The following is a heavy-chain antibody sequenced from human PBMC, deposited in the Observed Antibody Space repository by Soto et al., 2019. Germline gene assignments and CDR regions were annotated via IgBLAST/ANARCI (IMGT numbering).Heavy chain of an antibody. V-gene: IGHV3-23*01. J-gene: IGHJ4*02. D-gene: IGHD3-10*01. CDR1: GFTFSSFA. CDR3: TKAGEVFGSVDY. Sequence: VQVLESGGGLVQPGESLRLSCAASGFTFSSFALNWVRQAPGKGLEWVSGISGDGVITYYADSVRGRFTISRHNSKNTLFLQMNNLRAEDTGIYYCTKAGEVFGSVDYWGRGTLVTVSS. CDR2: ISGDGVIT.